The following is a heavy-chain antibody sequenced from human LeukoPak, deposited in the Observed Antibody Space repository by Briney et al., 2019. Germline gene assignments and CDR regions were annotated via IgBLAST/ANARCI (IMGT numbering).Heavy chain of an antibody. V-gene: IGHV3-30-3*01. CDR1: GFTFSSYT. CDR3: ARDRAYYYYYMDV. CDR2: ISYDGSNK. J-gene: IGHJ6*03. Sequence: GGSLRLSCAASGFTFSSYTMNWVRQAPGKGLEWVAVISYDGSNKYYADSVKGRFTISRDNSKNTLYLQMNSLRAEDTAVYYCARDRAYYYYYMDVWGKGTTVTVSS.